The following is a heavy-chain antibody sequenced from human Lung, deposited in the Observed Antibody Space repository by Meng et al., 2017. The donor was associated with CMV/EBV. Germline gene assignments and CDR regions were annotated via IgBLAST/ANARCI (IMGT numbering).Heavy chain of an antibody. V-gene: IGHV3-21*01. D-gene: IGHD2-21*01. CDR1: GFTFSSYS. J-gene: IGHJ6*02. Sequence: GGSLRLXXAASGFTFSSYSMNWVRQAPGKGLEWVSSISSSGTYIYYADSVKGRFTISRDNAQNSLYLQMNSLRAADTAVYYCARDVSPRSSAYFAIYYFYALDVWGQGTTVTVSS. CDR3: ARDVSPRSSAYFAIYYFYALDV. CDR2: ISSSGTYI.